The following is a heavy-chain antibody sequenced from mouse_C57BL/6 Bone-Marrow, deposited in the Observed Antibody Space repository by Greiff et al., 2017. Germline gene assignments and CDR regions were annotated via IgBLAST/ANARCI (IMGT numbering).Heavy chain of an antibody. CDR2: IDPENGDT. J-gene: IGHJ4*01. CDR3: TKDSAMDY. V-gene: IGHV14-4*01. CDR1: GFNIKDDY. Sequence: EVQLQQSGAELVRPGASVKLSCTASGFNIKDDYMHWVKQRPEQGLEWIGWIDPENGDTEYASKFQGKATITADTSSNTAYLQLSSLTSEDTAVYYCTKDSAMDYWGQGTSVTVSS.